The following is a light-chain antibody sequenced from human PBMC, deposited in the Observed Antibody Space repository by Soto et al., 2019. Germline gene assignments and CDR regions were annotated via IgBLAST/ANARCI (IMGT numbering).Light chain of an antibody. Sequence: QSVLTQPACVSGSPGQSITISCTGTSSDIGAYNSVSWYQHHPGKAPKLIVFQVSFRPSAVSDRFSGSKSDNTASLTISGLQTEDEADYCCLSYAASSTFVLGTGTKVTVL. CDR2: QVS. CDR1: SSDIGAYNS. CDR3: LSYAASSTFV. J-gene: IGLJ1*01. V-gene: IGLV2-14*01.